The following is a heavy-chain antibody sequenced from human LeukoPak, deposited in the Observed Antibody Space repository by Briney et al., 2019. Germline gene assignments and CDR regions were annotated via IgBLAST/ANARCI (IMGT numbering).Heavy chain of an antibody. D-gene: IGHD4-17*01. CDR1: GYTFTSYG. Sequence: ASVKVSCKASGYTFTSYGISWVRRAPGQGLEWMGWISAYNGNTNYAQKLQGRVTMTTDTSTSTAYMELRSLRSDDTAVYYCAREAQGYGDYLADYWGQGTLVTVSS. J-gene: IGHJ4*02. V-gene: IGHV1-18*01. CDR3: AREAQGYGDYLADY. CDR2: ISAYNGNT.